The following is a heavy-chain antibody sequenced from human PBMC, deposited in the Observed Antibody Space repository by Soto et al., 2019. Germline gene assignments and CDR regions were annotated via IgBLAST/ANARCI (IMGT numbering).Heavy chain of an antibody. CDR3: ARDLRDFWSGYSVSRGYLDY. Sequence: GASVKVSCKASGYTFTSYYMHWVRQAPGQGLEWMGIINPSGGSTSYAQKFQGRVTMTRDTSTSTVYMELSSLRSEDTAVYYCARDLRDFWSGYSVSRGYLDYWGQGTLLTVSS. CDR1: GYTFTSYY. CDR2: INPSGGST. J-gene: IGHJ4*02. V-gene: IGHV1-46*01. D-gene: IGHD3-3*01.